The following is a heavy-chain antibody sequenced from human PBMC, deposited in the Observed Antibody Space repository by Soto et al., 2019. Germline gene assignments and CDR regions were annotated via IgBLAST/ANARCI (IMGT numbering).Heavy chain of an antibody. D-gene: IGHD3-3*02. Sequence: SGPTLGNPTQSLTLNCTFSGFSLSNKEMCVSWIRQPPGKALEWLALIYWDDDQRYSPSLKTRLTITKDTSKNQVVLTMTNMDPVDTATYYCAHAFGGTSWPNDAFDIWGQGTVVTVSS. CDR2: IYWDDDQ. CDR3: AHAFGGTSWPNDAFDI. J-gene: IGHJ3*02. CDR1: GFSLSNKEMC. V-gene: IGHV2-5*08.